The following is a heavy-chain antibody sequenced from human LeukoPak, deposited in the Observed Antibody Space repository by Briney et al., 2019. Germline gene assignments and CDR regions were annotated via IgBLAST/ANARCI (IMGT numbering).Heavy chain of an antibody. D-gene: IGHD3-10*01. J-gene: IGHJ5*02. V-gene: IGHV1-69*05. CDR1: GGTFSSYA. CDR2: IIPIFGTA. Sequence: ASVKVSCKASGGTFSSYAISWVRQAPGQGLEWMGGIIPIFGTANYAQKFQGRVTITTDESTSTAYMELSSLRSEDTAVYYCARTTLWFAELEFDPRGQGTLVTVSS. CDR3: ARTTLWFAELEFDP.